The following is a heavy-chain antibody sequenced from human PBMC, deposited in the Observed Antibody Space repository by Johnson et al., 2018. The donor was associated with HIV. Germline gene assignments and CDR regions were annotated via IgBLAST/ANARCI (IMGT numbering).Heavy chain of an antibody. CDR3: SRYVYPGQRYPLLHRGI. D-gene: IGHD2-2*01. J-gene: IGHJ3*02. CDR2: ISSSGSTI. V-gene: IGHV3-11*04. CDR1: GFTFSDYY. Sequence: QVQLVESGGGLVQPGGSLRLSCAASGFTFSDYYMSWIRQAPGKGLEWVSYISSSGSTIYYADSVKGRFTISRANAKNSLYLQRNSLRAEDTAGYYWSRYVYPGQRYPLLHRGIWGHGTMITVSS.